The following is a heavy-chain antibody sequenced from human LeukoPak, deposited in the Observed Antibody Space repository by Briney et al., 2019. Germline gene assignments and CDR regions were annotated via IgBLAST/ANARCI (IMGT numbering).Heavy chain of an antibody. CDR1: GYTLTDYY. Sequence: ASVKVSCKASGYTLTDYYIHWVRQAPGQGLEWMGWINPNSGDTTYAQKFQGRVTMTRDTSISSAYMDLSRPNSDDTAVYFCAREEQYNNFFDYWGPGTLVTVSS. CDR3: AREEQYNNFFDY. J-gene: IGHJ4*02. D-gene: IGHD1/OR15-1a*01. V-gene: IGHV1-2*02. CDR2: INPNSGDT.